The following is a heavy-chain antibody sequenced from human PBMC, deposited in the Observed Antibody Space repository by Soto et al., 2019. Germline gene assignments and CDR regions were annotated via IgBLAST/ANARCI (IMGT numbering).Heavy chain of an antibody. CDR2: INAGNGNT. V-gene: IGHV1-3*01. CDR1: GYTFTSYA. D-gene: IGHD5-12*01. J-gene: IGHJ3*02. Sequence: QVQLVQSGAEVKKPGASVKVSCKASGYTFTSYAMHWVRQAPGQRLEWMGWINAGNGNTKYSQKFQGRVTITRDTSASTAYMGLSSLRSEDTAVYYCAITPLRGYSGYGGRDAFDIWGQGTMVTVSS. CDR3: AITPLRGYSGYGGRDAFDI.